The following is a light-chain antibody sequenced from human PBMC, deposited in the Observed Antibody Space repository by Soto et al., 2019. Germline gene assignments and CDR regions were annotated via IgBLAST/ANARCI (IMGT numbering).Light chain of an antibody. Sequence: EIVLTQSPGTLSLSPGERATLSCRASQSVGSNYLAWYQQKPGQDPGLLIYGASGRATGIPDRFSGSGSGTDFTLTISRLEPEDFAVYYCPQYGTSTGYTFGQGTQLEIK. CDR3: PQYGTSTGYT. V-gene: IGKV3-20*01. J-gene: IGKJ2*01. CDR2: GAS. CDR1: QSVGSNY.